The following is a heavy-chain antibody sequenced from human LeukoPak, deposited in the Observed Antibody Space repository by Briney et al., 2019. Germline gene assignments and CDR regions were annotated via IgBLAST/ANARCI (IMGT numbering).Heavy chain of an antibody. CDR1: GFTFSSYW. CDR2: IKQDGNEK. CDR3: ARGVSGWYPYCDY. J-gene: IGHJ4*02. Sequence: GGSLRLSCAASGFTFSSYWMSWVRQAPGKGLEWVANIKQDGNEKYYVDSVKGRFTIPRDNAKNSLYLQMNSLRAEDTAVYYCARGVSGWYPYCDYWGQGTLVTVSS. V-gene: IGHV3-7*01. D-gene: IGHD6-13*01.